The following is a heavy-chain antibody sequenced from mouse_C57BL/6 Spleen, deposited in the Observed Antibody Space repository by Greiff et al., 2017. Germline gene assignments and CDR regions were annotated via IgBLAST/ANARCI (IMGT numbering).Heavy chain of an antibody. CDR1: GFTFSDYG. CDR3: ARANWEVGDYFDY. D-gene: IGHD4-1*01. CDR2: ISSGSSTI. V-gene: IGHV5-17*01. J-gene: IGHJ2*01. Sequence: EVKLVESGGGLVKPGGSLKLSCAASGFTFSDYGMHWVRQAPEKGLEWVAYISSGSSTIYYADTVKGRFTISRDNAKNTLFLQMTSLRSEDTAMYYCARANWEVGDYFDYWGQGTTLTVSS.